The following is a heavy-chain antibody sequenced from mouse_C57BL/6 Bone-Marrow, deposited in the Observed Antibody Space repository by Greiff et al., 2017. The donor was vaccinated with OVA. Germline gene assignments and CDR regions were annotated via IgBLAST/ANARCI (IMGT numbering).Heavy chain of an antibody. CDR1: GFSLTSYG. J-gene: IGHJ4*01. CDR3: ARHARPFVTTVVATAMDY. V-gene: IGHV2-6-1*01. D-gene: IGHD1-1*01. Sequence: QVQLKESGPGLVAPSQSLSITCTVSGFSLTSYGVHWVRQPPGKGLEWLVVIWSDGSTTYNSAPKSRLSISKDNSNSQVFLKMNSLQTDDTAMYYCARHARPFVTTVVATAMDYWGQGTSVTVSS. CDR2: IWSDGST.